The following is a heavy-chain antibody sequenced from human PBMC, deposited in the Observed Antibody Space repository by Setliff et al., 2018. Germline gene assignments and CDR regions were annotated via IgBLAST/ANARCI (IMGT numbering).Heavy chain of an antibody. CDR3: ARAVGYCSGGSCYKGDDY. V-gene: IGHV1-18*04. D-gene: IGHD2-15*01. CDR2: ISAYNGNT. Sequence: GASVKVSCKTSGYAFTDNYIHWVRQAPGQGLEWMGWISAYNGNTNYAQKLQGRVTMTTDTSTNTAYMEVRSLGSDDTAMYYCARAVGYCSGGSCYKGDDYWGQGTQVTVSS. J-gene: IGHJ4*02. CDR1: GYAFTDNY.